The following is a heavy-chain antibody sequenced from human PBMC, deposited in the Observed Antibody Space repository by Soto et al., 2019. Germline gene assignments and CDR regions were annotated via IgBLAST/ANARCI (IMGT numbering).Heavy chain of an antibody. D-gene: IGHD6-19*01. J-gene: IGHJ4*02. CDR2: MYHSGST. Sequence: QVQLQESGPGLVKPSGTLSLTCAVSGGSISSDYWWTWVRQPPGKGLEWIAEMYHSGSTNYNPSLKSRVTISVDKSKNQISLKLSSVTAVDTAVYYCARVLSSGWSRFDYWGQGTLVTVSS. CDR3: ARVLSSGWSRFDY. CDR1: GGSISSDYW. V-gene: IGHV4-4*02.